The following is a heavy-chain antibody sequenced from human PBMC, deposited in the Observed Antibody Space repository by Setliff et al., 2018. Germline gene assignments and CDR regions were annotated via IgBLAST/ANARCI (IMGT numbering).Heavy chain of an antibody. D-gene: IGHD6-25*01. Sequence: GGSLRLSCAASGFTFSTYGLNWVRQAPGKGLEWISYLNNDGTTIYYADSARGRFTISRDNARDSLYLQMNSLRAEDTAVYYCVRDTTSGWMLTNWGQGTLVTVSS. CDR3: VRDTTSGWMLTN. CDR2: LNNDGTTI. J-gene: IGHJ4*02. CDR1: GFTFSTYG. V-gene: IGHV3-48*04.